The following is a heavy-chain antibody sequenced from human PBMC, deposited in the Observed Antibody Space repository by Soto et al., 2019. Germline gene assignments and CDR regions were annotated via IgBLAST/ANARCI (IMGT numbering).Heavy chain of an antibody. D-gene: IGHD3-16*01. V-gene: IGHV3-7*03. J-gene: IGHJ4*02. CDR2: IKADGSET. CDR1: GFSFSTYW. CDR3: AKGGHIDF. Sequence: LRLSCVASGFSFSTYWMSWVRQVPGTGLEWVANIKADGSETHYVVSVRGRFTISRDNAKTSLYLQVNSLRAEDTAVYYCAKGGHIDFCGQGTLVTVSS.